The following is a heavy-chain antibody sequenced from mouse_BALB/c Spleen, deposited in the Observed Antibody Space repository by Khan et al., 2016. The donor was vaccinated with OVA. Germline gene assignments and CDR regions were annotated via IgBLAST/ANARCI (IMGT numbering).Heavy chain of an antibody. CDR2: LWRGGST. V-gene: IGHV2-5*01. J-gene: IGHJ4*01. D-gene: IGHD1-1*01. CDR3: AKSLAGYAMDY. Sequence: QGQLQQSGPGLLQPSQRLSITCTVSGFFLTNYGVHWLRQSPGKGLEWLGVLWRGGSTDHNAAFMSRLYITKDNSKSQVFFKINSLRAADTAIYYYAKSLAGYAMDYWGQGTSVTVSS. CDR1: GFFLTNYG.